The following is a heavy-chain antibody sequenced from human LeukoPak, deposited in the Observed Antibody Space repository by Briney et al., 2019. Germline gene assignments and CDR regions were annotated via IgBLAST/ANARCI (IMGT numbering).Heavy chain of an antibody. CDR2: MSSDGINT. J-gene: IGHJ4*02. CDR1: GFTFRTSG. V-gene: IGHV3-30*04. Sequence: GTSLRLSCATSGFTFRTSGVHWVRQPPGKGLEWVALMSSDGINTYYADSVKGRFTVSRDSSKDILYLQMNSLRADDTAIYYCAKDHAGSGRAFEYWGQETLVTVSS. CDR3: AKDHAGSGRAFEY. D-gene: IGHD3-10*01.